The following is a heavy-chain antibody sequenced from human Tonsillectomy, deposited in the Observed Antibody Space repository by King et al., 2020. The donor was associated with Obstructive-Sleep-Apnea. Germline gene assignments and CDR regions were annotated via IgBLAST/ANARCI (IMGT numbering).Heavy chain of an antibody. D-gene: IGHD3-16*01. V-gene: IGHV4-59*08. Sequence: VQLQESGPGLVKPSETLSLTCTVSGGSISSYYWSWVRQPPGKGLEWIGFIYYSGSTNYNPSLKSLVTISVDTSKNQFSLKLSSVTAADTAVYYCARQGADHYWYFDLWGRGTLVTVSS. CDR1: GGSISSYY. J-gene: IGHJ2*01. CDR2: IYYSGST. CDR3: ARQGADHYWYFDL.